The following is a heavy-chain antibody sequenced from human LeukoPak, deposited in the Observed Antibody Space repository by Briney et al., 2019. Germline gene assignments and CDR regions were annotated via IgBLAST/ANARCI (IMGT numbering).Heavy chain of an antibody. CDR1: GGTFSSYA. D-gene: IGHD3-9*01. J-gene: IGHJ6*02. V-gene: IGHV1-69*04. CDR2: IIPILGIA. Sequence: SVKVSCKASGGTFSSYAMSWVRQAPGQGLEWMGRIIPILGIANYAQKFQGRVTITADKSTSTAYMELSSLRSEDTAVYYCARSPYDILTGYYNDYYYGMDVWGQGTTVTVSS. CDR3: ARSPYDILTGYYNDYYYGMDV.